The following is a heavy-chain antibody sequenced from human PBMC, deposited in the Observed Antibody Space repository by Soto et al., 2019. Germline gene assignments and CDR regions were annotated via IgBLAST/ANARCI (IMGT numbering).Heavy chain of an antibody. J-gene: IGHJ6*02. CDR1: GYSLTSYW. V-gene: IGHV5-51*01. CDR3: ARRIRYSSSSGGMDV. CDR2: IYPGDSDT. D-gene: IGHD6-13*01. Sequence: PGESLKISCKGSGYSLTSYWIGWVRQMPGKGLEWMGIIYPGDSDTRYSPSFQGQVTISADKSISTAYLQWSSLKASDTAMYYWARRIRYSSSSGGMDVWGQGTTVTVSS.